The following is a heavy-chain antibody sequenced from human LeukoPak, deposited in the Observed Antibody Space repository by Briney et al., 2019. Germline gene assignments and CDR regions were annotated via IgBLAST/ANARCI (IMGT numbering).Heavy chain of an antibody. Sequence: ASVKVSCKASGYTFTGYYMHWVRQAPGQGLEWMGWINPNSGGTNYAQKFQGRVTMTRDTSISTAYMELSRLRSDDTAVYYCARDERARGYSYGPAYHFDYWGQGTLVTVSS. J-gene: IGHJ4*02. CDR2: INPNSGGT. CDR1: GYTFTGYY. V-gene: IGHV1-2*02. D-gene: IGHD5-18*01. CDR3: ARDERARGYSYGPAYHFDY.